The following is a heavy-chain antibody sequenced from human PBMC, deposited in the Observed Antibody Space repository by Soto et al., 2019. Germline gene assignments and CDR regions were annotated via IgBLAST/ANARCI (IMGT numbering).Heavy chain of an antibody. CDR1: GYTFTSYA. V-gene: IGHV1-3*01. CDR3: ARHSPGAAMVQSFDY. Sequence: SVKVSCEATGYTFTSYAMHWGRQAPGQRLEWMGWINAGNGNTKYSQKFQGRVTITRDTSASTAYMELSSLRSEDTAVYYCARHSPGAAMVQSFDYWGQGTLVTVSS. D-gene: IGHD5-18*01. CDR2: INAGNGNT. J-gene: IGHJ4*02.